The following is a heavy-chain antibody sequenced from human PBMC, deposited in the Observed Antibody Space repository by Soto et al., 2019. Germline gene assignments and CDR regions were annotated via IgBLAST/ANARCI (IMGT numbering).Heavy chain of an antibody. CDR2: IDPSDSQT. CDR3: ARLGVAAAGMPDY. D-gene: IGHD6-13*01. J-gene: IGHJ4*02. Sequence: GEPLKISCQGSVYSFAGYWITWVRQKPGKGLEWMGRIDPSDSQTYYSPSFRGHVTISATKSITTVSLQWSSLRASDTAVYYCARLGVAAAGMPDYWGQGTLVTVSS. V-gene: IGHV5-10-1*01. CDR1: VYSFAGYW.